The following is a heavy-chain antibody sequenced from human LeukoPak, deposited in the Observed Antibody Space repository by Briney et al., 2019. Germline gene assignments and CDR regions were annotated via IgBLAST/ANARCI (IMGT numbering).Heavy chain of an antibody. CDR3: ARGSRESGGSCYRN. CDR1: GGSFSGYY. V-gene: IGHV4-34*01. Sequence: PSEALSLTCAVYGGSFSGYYWSWIRQPPGKGLEWIGEINHSGSTNYNPSLKSRVTISVDTSKNQFSLKLSSVTAADTAVYYCARGSRESGGSCYRNWGQGTLVTVSS. J-gene: IGHJ4*02. CDR2: INHSGST. D-gene: IGHD2-15*01.